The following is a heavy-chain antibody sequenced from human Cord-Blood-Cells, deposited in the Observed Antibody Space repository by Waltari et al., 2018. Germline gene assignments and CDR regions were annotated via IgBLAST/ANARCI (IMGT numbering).Heavy chain of an antibody. CDR3: ARVGVIYYYDSSGYYYLAFDI. D-gene: IGHD3-22*01. CDR2: IYHSGST. J-gene: IGHJ3*02. V-gene: IGHV4-38-2*01. Sequence: QVQLQESGPGLVKPSETLSLTCAVSGYSLSSGSYWVWIWQHPGQGWVWFGSIYHSGSTYYNPSLKSRVTISVDTSKNQFSLKLSSVTAADTAVYYCARVGVIYYYDSSGYYYLAFDIWGQGTMVTVSS. CDR1: GYSLSSGSY.